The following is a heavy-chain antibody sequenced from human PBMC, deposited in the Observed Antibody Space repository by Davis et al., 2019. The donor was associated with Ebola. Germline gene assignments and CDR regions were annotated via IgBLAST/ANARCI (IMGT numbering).Heavy chain of an antibody. V-gene: IGHV3-9*01. CDR2: ISWNSGSI. D-gene: IGHD6-13*01. CDR3: AREKILSELVPYYYYGMDV. J-gene: IGHJ6*02. CDR1: GFTFDDYA. Sequence: PGGSLRLSCAASGFTFDDYAMHWVRQAPGKGLEWVSGISWNSGSIGYADSVKGRFTISRDNAKNTLYLQMNSLRAEDTAVYYCAREKILSELVPYYYYGMDVWGQGTTVTVSS.